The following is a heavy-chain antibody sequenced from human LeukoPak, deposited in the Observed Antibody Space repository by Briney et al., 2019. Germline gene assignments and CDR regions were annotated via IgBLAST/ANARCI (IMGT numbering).Heavy chain of an antibody. CDR2: IIPIFGTA. Sequence: SVKVSCKASGGTFSSYAISWVRQAPGQGPEWMGRIIPIFGTANYAQKFQGRVTITTDESTSTAYMELSSLRSEDTAVYYCARVRGSGINFDYWGQGTLVTVSS. CDR1: GGTFSSYA. J-gene: IGHJ4*02. V-gene: IGHV1-69*05. D-gene: IGHD3-10*01. CDR3: ARVRGSGINFDY.